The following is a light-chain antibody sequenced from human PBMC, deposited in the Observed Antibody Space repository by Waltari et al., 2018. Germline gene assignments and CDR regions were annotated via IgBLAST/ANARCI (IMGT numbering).Light chain of an antibody. J-gene: IGLJ2*01. CDR3: SSYASSNTVL. Sequence: QAALTQSPSVSGSPGQSVTISCTGSSSDIGGYNRVSWYQQYPGKAPKLMLYEVSNRKEGVSDRFAGSKSGNTASLIISGLQAEDEADYYCSSYASSNTVLVGGGTRLTVL. CDR2: EVS. V-gene: IGLV2-14*01. CDR1: SSDIGGYNR.